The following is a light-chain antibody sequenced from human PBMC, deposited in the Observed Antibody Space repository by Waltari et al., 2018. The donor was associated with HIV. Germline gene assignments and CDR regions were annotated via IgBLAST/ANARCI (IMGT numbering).Light chain of an antibody. J-gene: IGKJ4*01. CDR1: QSVSSSY. CDR2: GAS. Sequence: DIVLTQSPGTLSLSPGERATLSCRASQSVSSSYLAWYQQKPGQAPRLLIYGASSRATGTPDRFSGSGSGTDFTLTINRLEPEDFAVYYCQQYDGSSTFGGGTKVEIK. CDR3: QQYDGSST. V-gene: IGKV3-20*01.